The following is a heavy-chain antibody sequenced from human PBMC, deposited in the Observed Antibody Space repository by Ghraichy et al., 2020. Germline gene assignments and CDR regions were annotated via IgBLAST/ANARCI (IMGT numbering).Heavy chain of an antibody. CDR3: TRGAPDYYGMDV. V-gene: IGHV6-1*01. Sequence: SQTLSLTCAISGDSVSSNRAAWNWIRQSPSGGLEWLGRTYYRAKWFNDYAVSVISRITVKPDTSKNQFSLQLNSVTPEDTAVYYCTRGAPDYYGMDVWGQGTTVTVSS. CDR2: TYYRAKWFN. J-gene: IGHJ6*02. CDR1: GDSVSSNRAA.